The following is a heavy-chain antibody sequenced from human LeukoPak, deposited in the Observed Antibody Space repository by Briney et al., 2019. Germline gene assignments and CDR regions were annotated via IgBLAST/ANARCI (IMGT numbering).Heavy chain of an antibody. D-gene: IGHD3-10*01. CDR2: IYHSGST. CDR3: ARDKNKYYYGSGSYNWFDP. Sequence: SETLSLTCAVSGYSISSGYYWGWIRQPPGKGLEWIGSIYHSGSTYYNPSLKSRVTISVDTSKNQFSLKLSSVTAADTAVYYCARDKNKYYYGSGSYNWFDPWGQGTLVTVSS. V-gene: IGHV4-38-2*02. CDR1: GYSISSGYY. J-gene: IGHJ5*02.